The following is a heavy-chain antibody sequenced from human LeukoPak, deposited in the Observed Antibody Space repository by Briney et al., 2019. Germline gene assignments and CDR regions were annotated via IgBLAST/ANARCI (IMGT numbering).Heavy chain of an antibody. CDR3: ARDLAAPYGNWFYP. Sequence: GGSLRLSCAASGFTVSSNYMSWVRQAPGTGLEWVSLIYSGDTTYYADSVKGRFTISRDNSKNTLYLQMNSLRAEDTAVYYCARDLAAPYGNWFYPWGQGTLVTVSS. J-gene: IGHJ5*02. CDR1: GFTVSSNY. CDR2: IYSGDTT. V-gene: IGHV3-53*01. D-gene: IGHD6-6*01.